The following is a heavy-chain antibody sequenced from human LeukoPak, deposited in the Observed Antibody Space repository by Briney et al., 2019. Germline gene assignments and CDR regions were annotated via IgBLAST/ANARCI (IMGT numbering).Heavy chain of an antibody. CDR2: INTDSSDI. Sequence: GGSLRLSCAASGFTFSRYAMNWVRQAPEKGLEWVSYINTDSSDIHYADSVKGRFTISRDNARNTLYLQLSILRAEDSGVYYCARDTFQPGLIDSWGQGTLVTVSS. J-gene: IGHJ4*02. CDR1: GFTFSRYA. D-gene: IGHD2-2*01. V-gene: IGHV3-21*05. CDR3: ARDTFQPGLIDS.